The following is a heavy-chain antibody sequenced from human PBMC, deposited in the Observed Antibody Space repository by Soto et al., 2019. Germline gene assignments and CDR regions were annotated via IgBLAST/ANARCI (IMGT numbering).Heavy chain of an antibody. D-gene: IGHD1-1*01. CDR3: AWRPWKYWNSYFDY. V-gene: IGHV3-7*04. CDR1: GFTFSSHW. Sequence: GGSLRLSCAASGFTFSSHWMSWVRQAPGKGLEWVANVNQDGSETYYVDSVRGRFTISRDNAKNSLYLEMNSLRAEDTAIYYCAWRPWKYWNSYFDYWGRGSLVTVSS. CDR2: VNQDGSET. J-gene: IGHJ4*02.